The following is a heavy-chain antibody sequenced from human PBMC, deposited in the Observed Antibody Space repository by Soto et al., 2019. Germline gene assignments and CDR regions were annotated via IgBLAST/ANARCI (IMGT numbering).Heavy chain of an antibody. CDR3: ARYCVHTGGADVNY. Sequence: HVHLVQSVAEVKKPGSSVRVSCKTSGYTFSNYAISWVRQAPGQGLEWMGWINTGSGYTNYAHDRVTMAKDASTYTDYRKVTTLKSDDTAIDYCARYCVHTGGADVNYWGQGTLVTVSS. D-gene: IGHD2-8*02. V-gene: IGHV1-18*01. CDR2: INTGSGYT. J-gene: IGHJ4*02. CDR1: GYTFSNYA.